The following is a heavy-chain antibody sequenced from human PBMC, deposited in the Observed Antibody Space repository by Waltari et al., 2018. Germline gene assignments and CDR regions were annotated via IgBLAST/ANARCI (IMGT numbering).Heavy chain of an antibody. J-gene: IGHJ3*02. D-gene: IGHD1-1*01. V-gene: IGHV4-4*09. CDR2: IYTSGST. CDR3: ARANTGPGRLGAFDI. CDR1: CGSIRIYF. Sequence: QVQLQESGPGLVKPSETLSLTCTVSCGSIRIYFCSWIRQPPGKGLEWIGYIYTSGSTNYNPSLKSRFTISVDTSKNQFSLKLSSVTAADTAVYYCARANTGPGRLGAFDIWGQGTMVTVSS.